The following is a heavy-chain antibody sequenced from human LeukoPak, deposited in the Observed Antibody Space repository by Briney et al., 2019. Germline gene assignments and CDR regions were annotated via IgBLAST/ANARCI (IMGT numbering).Heavy chain of an antibody. D-gene: IGHD3-10*01. CDR2: ISGSGGST. J-gene: IGHJ4*02. Sequence: PGGSLRLSCAASGFTFSSYAMSWVRQAPGKGLEWVSAISGSGGSTYYADSVKGRFTIFRDNSKNTLYLQMNSLRAEDTAVYYCAKAPYYYGSGSTRHLDYWGQGTLVTVSS. CDR3: AKAPYYYGSGSTRHLDY. CDR1: GFTFSSYA. V-gene: IGHV3-23*01.